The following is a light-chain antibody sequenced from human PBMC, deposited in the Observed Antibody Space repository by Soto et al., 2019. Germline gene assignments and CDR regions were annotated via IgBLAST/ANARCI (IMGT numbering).Light chain of an antibody. CDR1: SSDVGAHHS. CDR2: DVS. Sequence: QSALTQPASVAGSPGQSFTIPCTGSSSDVGAHHSVSWYQQHPGKAPKLIIFDVSNRPSGVSNRFSGSKSGNTASLTISGLQPEDEGDYYCSSFTDTGTVMFGGGTKLTVL. CDR3: SSFTDTGTVM. J-gene: IGLJ3*02. V-gene: IGLV2-14*03.